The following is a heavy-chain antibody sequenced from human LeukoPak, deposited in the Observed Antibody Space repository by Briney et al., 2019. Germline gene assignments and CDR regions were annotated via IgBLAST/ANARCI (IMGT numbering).Heavy chain of an antibody. D-gene: IGHD3-22*01. CDR3: ARDRYDSSGYDWFGP. CDR2: IKQDGSEK. CDR1: GFTFSTYW. Sequence: GSLRLSCAASGFTFSTYWMTWVRQAPGKGLEWVANIKQDGSEKYYVDSVKGRFTISRDNAKNSLYLQMNSLGAEDTAVYYCARDRYDSSGYDWFGPWGQGTLVTVSS. J-gene: IGHJ5*02. V-gene: IGHV3-7*01.